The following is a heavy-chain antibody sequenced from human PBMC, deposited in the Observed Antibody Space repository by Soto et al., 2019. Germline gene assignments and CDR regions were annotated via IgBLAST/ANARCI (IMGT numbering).Heavy chain of an antibody. V-gene: IGHV1-8*01. CDR2: MNPNSGNT. D-gene: IGHD1-1*01. Sequence: QVQLVQSGAEVKKPGASVKVSCKASGYTFTSYDINWVRQATGQGLEWMGWMNPNSGNTGYAQKFQGRVTMTRNTSISTASMELSSLRSEDPAVYYCARERTGTTSMDVWGQGTTVTVSS. J-gene: IGHJ6*02. CDR3: ARERTGTTSMDV. CDR1: GYTFTSYD.